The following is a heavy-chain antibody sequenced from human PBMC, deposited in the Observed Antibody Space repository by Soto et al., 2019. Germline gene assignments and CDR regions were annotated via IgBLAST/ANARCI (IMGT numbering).Heavy chain of an antibody. V-gene: IGHV1-24*01. CDR2: FDPEDGET. J-gene: IGHJ3*02. Sequence: ASVKVSCKVSGYTLTELSMHWVRQAPGNGLEWMGGFDPEDGETIYAQKFQGRVTMTEDTSTDTAYMELSSLRSEDTAVYYCATAGVVVPAFDIWGQGTMVTVSS. CDR3: ATAGVVVPAFDI. D-gene: IGHD2-2*01. CDR1: GYTLTELS.